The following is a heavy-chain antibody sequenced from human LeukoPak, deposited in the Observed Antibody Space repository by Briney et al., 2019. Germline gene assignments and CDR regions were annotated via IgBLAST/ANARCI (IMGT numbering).Heavy chain of an antibody. D-gene: IGHD3-22*01. J-gene: IGHJ6*03. CDR3: AKDGGGYYPSYYYYYMDV. CDR1: GFTFSSYG. Sequence: PGGSLRLSCAASGFTFSSYGMHWVRQAPGKGLEWVAFIRYDGSNKYYADSVKGRFTISRDNSKNTLYLQMNSLRAEDTAVYYCAKDGGGYYPSYYYYYMDVWGKGTTVTISS. V-gene: IGHV3-30*02. CDR2: IRYDGSNK.